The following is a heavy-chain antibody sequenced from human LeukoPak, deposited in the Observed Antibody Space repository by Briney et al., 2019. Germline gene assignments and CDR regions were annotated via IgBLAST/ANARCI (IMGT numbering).Heavy chain of an antibody. V-gene: IGHV3-23*01. Sequence: GGSLRLSCAASGFTFSSYSMNWVRQAPGKGLEWVSAISGSGDSTYYAASVKGRFTISRNNSRNTLSLQMNSLRAEDTAVYYCAKAYYYDSSGRAIDYWGQGTLVTVSS. CDR2: ISGSGDST. D-gene: IGHD3-22*01. CDR3: AKAYYYDSSGRAIDY. CDR1: GFTFSSYS. J-gene: IGHJ4*02.